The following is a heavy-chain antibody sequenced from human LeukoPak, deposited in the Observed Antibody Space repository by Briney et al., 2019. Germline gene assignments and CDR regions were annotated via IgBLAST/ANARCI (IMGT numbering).Heavy chain of an antibody. D-gene: IGHD3-3*01. J-gene: IGHJ4*02. CDR2: INPNSGAT. CDR1: GYTFTAYY. Sequence: ASVKVSCKASGYTFTAYYMHWVRQAPGQGLEWVGWINPNSGATNHAQRFQGRVTMTRDTSINTAYMELNRLTSDDTAVYYCSKFDEVWSGYSGYWGQGTLVTVSS. CDR3: SKFDEVWSGYSGY. V-gene: IGHV1-2*02.